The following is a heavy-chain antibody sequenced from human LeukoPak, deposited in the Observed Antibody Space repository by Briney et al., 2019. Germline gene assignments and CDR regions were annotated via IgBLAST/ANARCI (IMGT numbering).Heavy chain of an antibody. CDR1: GGTFSSYA. V-gene: IGHV1-69*05. Sequence: ASVKVSCKASGGTFSSYAISWVRQAPGQGLEWMGGIIPIFGTANYAQKFQGRVTMTRDTSTSTVYMELSSLRSEDTAVYYCARGGYSSSWYWYFDLWGRGTLVTVSS. CDR2: IIPIFGTA. D-gene: IGHD6-13*01. CDR3: ARGGYSSSWYWYFDL. J-gene: IGHJ2*01.